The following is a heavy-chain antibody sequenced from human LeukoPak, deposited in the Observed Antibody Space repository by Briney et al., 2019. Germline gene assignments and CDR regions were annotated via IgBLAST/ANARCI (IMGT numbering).Heavy chain of an antibody. CDR2: IYSGGST. CDR3: ASSGTASRGAMDV. Sequence: GGSLRLSCAASGLTGSSNFMTWVRQAPGKGLEWVSAIYSGGSTFYADSVRGRLNISRDNSRKTMFLQMSSLRVEDAAVYYCASSGTASRGAMDVWGQGTTVTVSS. J-gene: IGHJ6*02. V-gene: IGHV3-66*01. D-gene: IGHD1-1*01. CDR1: GLTGSSNF.